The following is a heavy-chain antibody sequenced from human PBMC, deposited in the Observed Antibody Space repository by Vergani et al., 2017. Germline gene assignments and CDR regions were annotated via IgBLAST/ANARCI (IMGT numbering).Heavy chain of an antibody. D-gene: IGHD3-16*01. CDR3: ARASYYDYVWGSYLGYNWFDP. V-gene: IGHV1-2*02. CDR2: INPNSGGT. J-gene: IGHJ5*02. CDR1: GYTFTGYY. Sequence: QVQLVQSGAEVKKPGASVKVSCKASGYTFTGYYMHWVRQAPGQGLEWMGWINPNSGGTNYAQKFQGRVTMTRDTSISTAYMELSRLRSDDPAVYYCARASYYDYVWGSYLGYNWFDPWGQGTLVTVSS.